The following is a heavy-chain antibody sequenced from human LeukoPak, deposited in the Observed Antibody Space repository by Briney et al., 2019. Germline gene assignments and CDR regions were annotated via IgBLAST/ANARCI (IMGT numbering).Heavy chain of an antibody. V-gene: IGHV3-21*01. CDR2: ISSSSSYI. CDR3: ARDIYGGNEFDY. D-gene: IGHD4-23*01. J-gene: IGHJ4*02. CDR1: GFTFSSYS. Sequence: PGGSLRLSCAASGFTFSSYSMNWVRQAPGKGLEWVSSISSSSSYIYYADSVKGRFTISRDNAKNSLYLQMNSLRAEDTAVYYCARDIYGGNEFDYWGQGTLVTVSS.